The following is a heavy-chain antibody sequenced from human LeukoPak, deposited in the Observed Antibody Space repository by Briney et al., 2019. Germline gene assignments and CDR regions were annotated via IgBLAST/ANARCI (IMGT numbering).Heavy chain of an antibody. CDR3: ARRGKRGYSYGYRVISDYFDY. Sequence: SETLSLTCTVSGGSISSTTYYWGWIRQPPRKGLEWIASIYYSGSTYYNPSLKSRVTISVDTSKNQFSLKLSSVTAADTAVYYCARRGKRGYSYGYRVISDYFDYWGQGTLVTVSS. J-gene: IGHJ4*02. CDR1: GGSISSTTYY. V-gene: IGHV4-39*01. CDR2: IYYSGST. D-gene: IGHD5-18*01.